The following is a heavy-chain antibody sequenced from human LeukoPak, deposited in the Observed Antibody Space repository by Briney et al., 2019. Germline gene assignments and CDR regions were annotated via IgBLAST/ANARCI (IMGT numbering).Heavy chain of an antibody. Sequence: ASVKVSCKASGYTFTGYYMHWVRQAPGQGLEWMGWINPNSGGTNYAQKFQGRVTMTRDTSISTAYMELSRLRSDDTAVYYCARESDSSGYLNWFDPWGQGTLVTVSS. D-gene: IGHD3-22*01. J-gene: IGHJ5*02. V-gene: IGHV1-2*02. CDR1: GYTFTGYY. CDR3: ARESDSSGYLNWFDP. CDR2: INPNSGGT.